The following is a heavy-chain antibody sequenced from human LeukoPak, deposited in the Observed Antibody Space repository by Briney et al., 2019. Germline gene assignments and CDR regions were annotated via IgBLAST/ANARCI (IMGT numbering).Heavy chain of an antibody. D-gene: IGHD3-10*01. CDR1: GFTFSSYW. J-gene: IGHJ5*02. CDR3: ARGFNRGFDP. V-gene: IGHV3-23*01. Sequence: GGSLRLSCAASGFTFSSYWMNWARQAPGKGLEWVSAISGSGGSTYYADSVKGRFTISRDNSKNTLYLQMNSLRAEDTAVYYCARGFNRGFDPWGQGTLVIVSS. CDR2: ISGSGGST.